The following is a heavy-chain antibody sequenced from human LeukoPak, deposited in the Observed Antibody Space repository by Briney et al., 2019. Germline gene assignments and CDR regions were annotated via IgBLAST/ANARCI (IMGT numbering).Heavy chain of an antibody. Sequence: ASVKVSFKASGYTFTSYYIHWVRQAPGQGLEWMGIINPSGGSTTHAQKFQCRVTMTRDTSTSTVYMELSSLRSEDTAVYYCARDTEDFDYWGQGTLVTVSS. CDR3: ARDTEDFDY. CDR1: GYTFTSYY. J-gene: IGHJ4*02. CDR2: INPSGGST. V-gene: IGHV1-46*01.